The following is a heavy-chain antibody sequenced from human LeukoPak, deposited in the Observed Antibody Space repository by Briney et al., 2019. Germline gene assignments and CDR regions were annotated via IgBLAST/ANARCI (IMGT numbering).Heavy chain of an antibody. CDR1: GFIFSSYS. J-gene: IGHJ4*02. D-gene: IGHD6-19*01. V-gene: IGHV3-21*01. Sequence: GGSLRLSCAASGFIFSSYSMNWVRQAPGKGLEWVSSISSSSSYIYYADSVKGRFTISRDNAKNSLYLQMNSLRAEDTAVYYCARDRYSSGWYFDYWGQGTLVTVSS. CDR2: ISSSSSYI. CDR3: ARDRYSSGWYFDY.